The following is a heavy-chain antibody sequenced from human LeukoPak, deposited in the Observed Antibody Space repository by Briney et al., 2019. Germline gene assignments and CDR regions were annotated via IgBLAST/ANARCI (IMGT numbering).Heavy chain of an antibody. CDR3: AKDTRKYSSGWPNWFDP. CDR1: GFTFSSYS. J-gene: IGHJ5*02. D-gene: IGHD6-19*01. CDR2: ISSSSSYI. Sequence: GGSLRLSCAASGFTFSSYSMNWVRQAPGKGLEWVSSISSSSSYIYYADSVKGRFTISRDNAKNSLYLQMNSLRAEDTALYYCAKDTRKYSSGWPNWFDPWGQGTLVTVSS. V-gene: IGHV3-21*04.